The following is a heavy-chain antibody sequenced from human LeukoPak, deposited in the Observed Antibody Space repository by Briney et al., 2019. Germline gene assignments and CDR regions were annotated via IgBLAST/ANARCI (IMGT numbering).Heavy chain of an antibody. CDR1: GYGFTSYW. Sequence: GESLKISCKGSGYGFTSYWISWVRQMPGKGLEWMGRIDPSDSYTNYSPSFQGHVTISADKSISTAYLQWSSLKASDTAMYYCAGVFHPWDSGYDPGVDYWGQGTLVTVSS. D-gene: IGHD5-12*01. V-gene: IGHV5-10-1*01. CDR3: AGVFHPWDSGYDPGVDY. J-gene: IGHJ4*02. CDR2: IDPSDSYT.